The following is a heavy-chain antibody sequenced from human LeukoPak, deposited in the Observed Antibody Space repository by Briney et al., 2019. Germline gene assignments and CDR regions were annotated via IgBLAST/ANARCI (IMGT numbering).Heavy chain of an antibody. Sequence: PGGSLRLSCAASGFPFHNYWMTWVRQAPGKGLEWVANINQDENEKYYLDSVKGRFTISRDNAETSLFLQMTSLRVEDTAIYYCARGLFGSVMRSLMSPWGSGNLVAVSS. J-gene: IGHJ4*02. CDR2: INQDENEK. D-gene: IGHD3-10*01. CDR3: ARGLFGSVMRSLMSP. V-gene: IGHV3-7*01. CDR1: GFPFHNYW.